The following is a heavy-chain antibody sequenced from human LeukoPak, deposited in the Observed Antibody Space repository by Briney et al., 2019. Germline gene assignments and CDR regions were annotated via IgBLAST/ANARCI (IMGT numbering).Heavy chain of an antibody. D-gene: IGHD3-10*01. CDR1: GLVFSSYS. J-gene: IGHJ4*02. CDR3: AKYYSTSGSSGGRVFDY. CDR2: IGSSKGEA. Sequence: GGSLRLSCAAAGLVFSSYSIGSVRQAAGRGLESLSTIGSSKGEAHYADSVKGRFTISRDNSKNTLYLQMNSLRAAGTAVYYCAKYYSTSGSSGGRVFDYWGQGTRVPASS. V-gene: IGHV3-23*01.